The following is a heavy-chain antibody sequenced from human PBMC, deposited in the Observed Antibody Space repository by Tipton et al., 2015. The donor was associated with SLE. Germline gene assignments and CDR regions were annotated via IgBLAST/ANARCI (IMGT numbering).Heavy chain of an antibody. V-gene: IGHV4-34*01. CDR3: ARRSSTSPDAFDI. J-gene: IGHJ3*02. CDR2: INHSGST. Sequence: LRLSCAVYGGSFSGYYWSWIRQPPGKGLEWIGEINHSGSTNYNPSLKSRVTISVDTPKNQFSLKLSSVTAADTAVYYCARRSSTSPDAFDIWGQGTMVTVSS. CDR1: GGSFSGYY. D-gene: IGHD2-2*01.